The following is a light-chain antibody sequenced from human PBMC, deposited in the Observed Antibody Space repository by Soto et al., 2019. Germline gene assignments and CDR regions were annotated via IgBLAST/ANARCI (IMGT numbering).Light chain of an antibody. J-gene: IGKJ2*01. CDR2: GAS. V-gene: IGKV3-15*01. CDR1: QSVRSN. Sequence: VSXGERATLSCRASQSVRSNLAWYQQKPGQAPRLLIYGASTRATGXPARFSGSGSGTDFTLTISSLQSEDFAVYYCQQYHISPPDTFGQGTKVEIK. CDR3: QQYHISPPDT.